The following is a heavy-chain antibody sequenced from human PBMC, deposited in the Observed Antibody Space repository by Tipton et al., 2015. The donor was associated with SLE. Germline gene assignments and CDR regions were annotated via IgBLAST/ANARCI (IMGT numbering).Heavy chain of an antibody. D-gene: IGHD6-13*01. V-gene: IGHV4-39*07. CDR1: GASISSRAYY. J-gene: IGHJ4*02. CDR3: ALSMTAASGPFDY. Sequence: GSLRLSCIVSGASISSRAYYWGCIRQSPGKGLEWIGSVYDSGITYYSPSLKSRVTISVDTSNNQFSLELSSVTAADAAVYYCALSMTAASGPFDYWGQGILVTVS. CDR2: VYDSGIT.